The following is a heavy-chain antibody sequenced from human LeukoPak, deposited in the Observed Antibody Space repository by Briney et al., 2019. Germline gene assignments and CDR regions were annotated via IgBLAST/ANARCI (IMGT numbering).Heavy chain of an antibody. CDR3: ARLAEAAAGPNYYYYGMDV. D-gene: IGHD6-13*01. V-gene: IGHV4-30-2*02. Sequence: SQTLSLTCTVSGGSISSGGYYWSWIRQPPGKGLEWIGYIYHSGSTYYNPSLKSRVTISVDTSKNQFSLKLSSVTAADTAVYYCARLAEAAAGPNYYYYGMDVWGQGTTVTVSS. J-gene: IGHJ6*02. CDR2: IYHSGST. CDR1: GGSISSGGYY.